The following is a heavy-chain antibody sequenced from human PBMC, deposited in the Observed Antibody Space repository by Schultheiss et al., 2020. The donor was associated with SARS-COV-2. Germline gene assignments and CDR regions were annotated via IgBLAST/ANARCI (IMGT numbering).Heavy chain of an antibody. J-gene: IGHJ5*02. D-gene: IGHD2-2*01. CDR3: ARVGDQLLYWFDP. Sequence: SETLSLTCTVSGGSISSYYWSWIRQHPGKGLEWIGYIHYSGGTHYSPSLKGRVTISVDTSKKQFSLKLSSVTAADTAVYYCARVGDQLLYWFDPWGQGTLVTVSS. V-gene: IGHV4-59*12. CDR1: GGSISSYY. CDR2: IHYSGGT.